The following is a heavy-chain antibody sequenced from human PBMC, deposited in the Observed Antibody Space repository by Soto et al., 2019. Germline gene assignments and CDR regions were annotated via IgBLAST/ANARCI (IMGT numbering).Heavy chain of an antibody. CDR2: INSDGSST. D-gene: IGHD3-22*01. J-gene: IGHJ6*02. CDR1: GFTFSSYW. V-gene: IGHV3-74*01. CDR3: ARFLTYYYDSSGYTNTPPYYYGMDV. Sequence: GGSLRLSCAASGFTFSSYWMHWVRQAPGKGLVWVSRINSDGSSTSYADSVKGRFTISRDNAKNTLYLQMNSLRAEDTAVYYCARFLTYYYDSSGYTNTPPYYYGMDVWGQGTTVTVSS.